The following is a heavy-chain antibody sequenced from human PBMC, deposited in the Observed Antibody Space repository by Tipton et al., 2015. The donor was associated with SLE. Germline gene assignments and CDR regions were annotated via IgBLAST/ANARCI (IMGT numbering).Heavy chain of an antibody. V-gene: IGHV3-11*01. CDR1: GFTFSDYY. CDR3: ARQKRTYDS. J-gene: IGHJ4*02. Sequence: SLRLSCAASGFTFSDYYMTWIRQARGKGLEWVSYISNSGASIYYSDSVKGRFTISRDNAKNLLYLQMDSLRAEDTAIYFCARQKRTYDSWGQGTLVTVSS. CDR2: ISNSGASI. D-gene: IGHD3/OR15-3a*01.